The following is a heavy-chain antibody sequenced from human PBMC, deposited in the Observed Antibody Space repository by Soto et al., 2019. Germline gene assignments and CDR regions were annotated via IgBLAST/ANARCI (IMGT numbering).Heavy chain of an antibody. Sequence: PSETLSLTCSVSGGSVGSGSYYWNWIRQSPGKGLEWIANIYFSGSTDYSPSLRSRATVSVDPSKNQFALKLTSVTAADTAIYYCARELALAGTYSFDYWGQGTLVTVSS. D-gene: IGHD6-19*01. V-gene: IGHV4-61*01. J-gene: IGHJ4*02. CDR3: ARELALAGTYSFDY. CDR2: IYFSGST. CDR1: GGSVGSGSYY.